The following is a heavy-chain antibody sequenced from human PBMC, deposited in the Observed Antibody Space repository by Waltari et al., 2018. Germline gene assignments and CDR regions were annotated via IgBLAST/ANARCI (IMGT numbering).Heavy chain of an antibody. V-gene: IGHV4-38-2*01. Sequence: QVQLQESGPGLVKPSETLSLTCAVSGYSISSGYYWGWIRQPPGKGLEWIGSIYHSGGTYYNPSLKSRVTISVDTSKNQFSLKLSSVTAADTAVYYCARGAAGDNWFDPWGQGTLVTVSS. CDR2: IYHSGGT. D-gene: IGHD6-13*01. CDR3: ARGAAGDNWFDP. CDR1: GYSISSGYY. J-gene: IGHJ5*02.